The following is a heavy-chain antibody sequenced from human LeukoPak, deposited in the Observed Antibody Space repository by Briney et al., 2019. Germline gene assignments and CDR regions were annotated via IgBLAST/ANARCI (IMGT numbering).Heavy chain of an antibody. CDR3: ARTASGYDSRDAFDI. D-gene: IGHD5-12*01. V-gene: IGHV4-30-4*08. Sequence: SETLSLTCTVSGGSISSSSYYWGWIRQPPGKRLEWIGYIYYSGSTYYNPSLKSRVTISVDTSKNQFSLKLSSVTAADTAVYYCARTASGYDSRDAFDIWGQGTMVTVSS. CDR2: IYYSGST. CDR1: GGSISSSSYY. J-gene: IGHJ3*02.